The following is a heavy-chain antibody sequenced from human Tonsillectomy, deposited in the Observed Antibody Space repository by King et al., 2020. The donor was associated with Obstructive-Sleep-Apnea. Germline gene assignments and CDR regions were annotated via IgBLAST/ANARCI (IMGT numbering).Heavy chain of an antibody. CDR2: IYYSGNT. Sequence: VQLQQSGPGLVKPSQSLSLSCTVSGASIGSADWYWSWIRQPPGKGLEWIGYIYYSGNTYYNPSLKSRVSISGDTSKNQFSLRLTPVTAADTAVHFCARSSRAGSFYHPFDSWGQGTLVTVSS. J-gene: IGHJ4*02. CDR3: ARSSRAGSFYHPFDS. V-gene: IGHV4-30-4*01. D-gene: IGHD3-10*01. CDR1: GASIGSADWY.